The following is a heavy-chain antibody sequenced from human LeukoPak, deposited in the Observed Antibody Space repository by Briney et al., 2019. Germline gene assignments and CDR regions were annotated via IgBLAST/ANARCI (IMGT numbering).Heavy chain of an antibody. CDR1: GFTFSSYW. CDR2: INKDGSEK. CDR3: ARDRTVDSWGYYGYWFDP. Sequence: GGSLRLSCAASGFTFSSYWMSWVRQAPGKGLEWVANINKDGSEKYYVDSVKGRFTISRDNAKNSLYLQMNSLRDEDTAVYYCARDRTVDSWGYYGYWFDPWGQGTLVTVSS. D-gene: IGHD1-26*01. J-gene: IGHJ5*02. V-gene: IGHV3-7*01.